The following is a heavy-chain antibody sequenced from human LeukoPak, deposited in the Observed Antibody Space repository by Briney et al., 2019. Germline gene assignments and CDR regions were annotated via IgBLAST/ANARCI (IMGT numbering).Heavy chain of an antibody. J-gene: IGHJ5*02. CDR3: ARRGWIAAAGSGNWFDP. V-gene: IGHV5-51*01. Sequence: KPGESLKISCKGSGYSFTSYWIGWVRQMPGKGLEWMGIIYPGDSDTRYSPSFQGQVTISADKSISTAYLQWSSLKASDTAMYYCARRGWIAAAGSGNWFDPWGQGTLVTVSS. D-gene: IGHD6-13*01. CDR1: GYSFTSYW. CDR2: IYPGDSDT.